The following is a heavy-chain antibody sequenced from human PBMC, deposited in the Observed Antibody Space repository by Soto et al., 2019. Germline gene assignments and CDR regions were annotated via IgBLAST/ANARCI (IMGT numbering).Heavy chain of an antibody. D-gene: IGHD2-8*01. V-gene: IGHV3-15*01. J-gene: IGHJ3*02. CDR1: GLTFMNSW. Sequence: GGALILSCACSGLTFMNSWMILGRQAPGKGLEWVGRIKSKTDCGTTDYAAPVKGRFTISRDDSKNTLYLQMNSLKTEDTAVYYCNTVMVVDDFDIWGQGTMVTVSS. CDR2: IKSKTDCGTT. CDR3: NTVMVVDDFDI.